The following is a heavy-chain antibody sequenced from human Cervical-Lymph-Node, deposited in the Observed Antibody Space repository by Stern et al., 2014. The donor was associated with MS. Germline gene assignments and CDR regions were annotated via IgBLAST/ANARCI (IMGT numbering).Heavy chain of an antibody. CDR3: TRGQAYLAALLDY. J-gene: IGHJ4*02. V-gene: IGHV1-18*01. CDR1: GFTFTAHG. Sequence: QVQLVESGAEVKKPGASVKVSCKASGFTFTAHGISWVRQAPGQGLEWMGDLSAYNGNTKYAPKFEGSPTLTTNTSTSTVYMQLRSLTSEDTAVYYCTRGQAYLAALLDYWGRGTQVIVSS. CDR2: LSAYNGNT. D-gene: IGHD6-13*01.